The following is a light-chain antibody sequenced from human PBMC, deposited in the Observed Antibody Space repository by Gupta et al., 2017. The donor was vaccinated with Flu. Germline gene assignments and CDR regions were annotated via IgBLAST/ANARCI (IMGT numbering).Light chain of an antibody. CDR2: GAS. CDR3: QQNGIPPEA. J-gene: IGKJ2*01. V-gene: IGKV3-20*01. CDR1: QSVINNQ. Sequence: TLSVAPGETATLSCETSQSVINNQLAWYQQKPGQAPRLLIYGASSRATGIPDRFSGSGSGTDFTLTISRLEPEDFALYYCQQNGIPPEAFGQGTKLEIK.